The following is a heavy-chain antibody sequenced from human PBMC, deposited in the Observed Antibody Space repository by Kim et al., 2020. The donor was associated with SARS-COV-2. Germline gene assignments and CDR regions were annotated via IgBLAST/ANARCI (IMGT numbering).Heavy chain of an antibody. CDR2: ISGSGGST. CDR3: AKRDIRGVKAGMDV. CDR1: GFTFSSYA. V-gene: IGHV3-23*01. J-gene: IGHJ6*02. Sequence: GGSLRLSCAASGFTFSSYAMSWVRQAPGKGLEWVSAISGSGGSTYYADSVKGRFTISRDNSKNTLYLQMNSLRAEDTAVYYCAKRDIRGVKAGMDVWGQGTTVTVSS. D-gene: IGHD3-10*01.